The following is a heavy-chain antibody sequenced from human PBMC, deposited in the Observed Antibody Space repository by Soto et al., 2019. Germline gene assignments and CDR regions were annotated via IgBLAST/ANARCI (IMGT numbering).Heavy chain of an antibody. J-gene: IGHJ6*03. CDR2: IIPILGIA. D-gene: IGHD2-21*01. CDR3: ARDFNSVCGGDCHIFVDYYYYYMDV. CDR1: GGTFSSYT. V-gene: IGHV1-69*04. Sequence: ASVKVSCKASGGTFSSYTISWVRQAPGQGLEWMGRIIPILGIANYAQKFQGRVTITADKSTSTAYMELSSLRSEETAVYYCARDFNSVCGGDCHIFVDYYYYYMDVWGKGTTVTVSS.